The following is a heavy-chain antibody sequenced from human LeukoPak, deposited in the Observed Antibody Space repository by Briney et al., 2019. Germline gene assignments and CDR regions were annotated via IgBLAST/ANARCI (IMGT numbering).Heavy chain of an antibody. J-gene: IGHJ5*02. CDR3: ARDDNSSGYYYWFVP. CDR1: GYSISSGYH. CDR2: VHHSGST. D-gene: IGHD3-22*01. V-gene: IGHV4-38-2*02. Sequence: SESLSLTCTVSGYSISSGYHWGWIRQSPGKGLEWIGSVHHSGSTYNNPSLRNRVTISVDMSKNQFSLKLSSVTAADTAVYYCARDDNSSGYYYWFVPWGQGTLVTVSS.